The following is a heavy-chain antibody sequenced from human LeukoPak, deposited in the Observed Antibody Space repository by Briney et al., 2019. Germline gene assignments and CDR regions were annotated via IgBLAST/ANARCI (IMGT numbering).Heavy chain of an antibody. Sequence: SLRLSCALAGLSSSNHWIHCVRPLPGEWLVWVSCIISVGSSTTHADSVNGRFTIYRDNAKHTLYLQMNSLRDDYAAVYYCTRDVSQSSSWYGEYDYWGQGTQVTVSS. CDR1: GLSSSNHW. CDR2: IISVGSST. CDR3: TRDVSQSSSWYGEYDY. D-gene: IGHD6-13*01. J-gene: IGHJ4*01. V-gene: IGHV3-74*03.